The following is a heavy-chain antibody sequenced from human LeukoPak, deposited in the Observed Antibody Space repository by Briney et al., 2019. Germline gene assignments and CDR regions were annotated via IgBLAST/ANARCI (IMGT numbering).Heavy chain of an antibody. J-gene: IGHJ4*02. V-gene: IGHV3-23*01. CDR1: GFTFSSYA. CDR3: AKDRVVAGSFGY. D-gene: IGHD6-19*01. CDR2: ISGSGGST. Sequence: SGGSLRLSCAASGFTFSSYAMSWVRQAPGKGLEWVSAISGSGGSTYYADSVKGRFTISRDNSKNTLYLQMNSLRAEDTAVYYCAKDRVVAGSFGYWGQGTLVTVSS.